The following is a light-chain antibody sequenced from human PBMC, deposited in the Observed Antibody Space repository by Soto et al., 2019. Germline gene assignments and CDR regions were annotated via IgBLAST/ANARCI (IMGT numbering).Light chain of an antibody. Sequence: EIVMTQSPATLSVSPGERATLSCRASQSVSSNLAWYQQKPGQAPRLLSYGASPRATGIPARFSGSGSGTEFILTISILQSEDFAVYYCQQYNKWPLTFGGGTKVEIK. CDR1: QSVSSN. CDR2: GAS. CDR3: QQYNKWPLT. V-gene: IGKV3-15*01. J-gene: IGKJ4*01.